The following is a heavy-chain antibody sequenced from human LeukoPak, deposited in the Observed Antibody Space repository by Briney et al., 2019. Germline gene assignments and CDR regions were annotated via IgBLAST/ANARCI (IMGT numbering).Heavy chain of an antibody. Sequence: PGGSLRLSCAASGFTFSSYAMSWVRQAAGKGLEWVSAISGSGGSTYYADSVEGRFTISRDKSKNTLYLQMNSLRAEDTAVYYCAKDQGTVVNEYYYYYGMDVWGQGTTVTVSS. CDR3: AKDQGTVVNEYYYYYGMDV. J-gene: IGHJ6*02. D-gene: IGHD4-23*01. CDR1: GFTFSSYA. CDR2: ISGSGGST. V-gene: IGHV3-23*01.